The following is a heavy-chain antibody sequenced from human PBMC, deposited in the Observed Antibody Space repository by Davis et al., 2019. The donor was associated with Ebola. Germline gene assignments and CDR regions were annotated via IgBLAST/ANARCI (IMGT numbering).Heavy chain of an antibody. CDR3: AKNRGGLDY. Sequence: PGGSLRLSCAASGLTFSSYAMHWVRQAPGKGLAWVAVISYDGSNKYYADSVKGRFTISRDNSKNTLYLQMNSLRAEDTAVYYCAKNRGGLDYWGQGTLVTVSS. CDR1: GLTFSSYA. CDR2: ISYDGSNK. V-gene: IGHV3-30*18. J-gene: IGHJ4*02. D-gene: IGHD2/OR15-2a*01.